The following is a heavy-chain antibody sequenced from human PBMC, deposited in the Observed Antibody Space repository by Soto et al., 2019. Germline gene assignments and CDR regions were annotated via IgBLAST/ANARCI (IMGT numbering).Heavy chain of an antibody. CDR3: ARAYCSGGSCYPQSHNWFDP. CDR1: GYTFTGYY. V-gene: IGHV1-2*02. D-gene: IGHD2-15*01. CDR2: INPNSGGT. J-gene: IGHJ5*02. Sequence: GASVKVSCKASGYTFTGYYMHWVRQAPGQGLEWMGWINPNSGGTNYAQKFQGRVTMTRDTSISTAYMELSRLRSDDTAVYYCARAYCSGGSCYPQSHNWFDPWGQGTLVTAPQ.